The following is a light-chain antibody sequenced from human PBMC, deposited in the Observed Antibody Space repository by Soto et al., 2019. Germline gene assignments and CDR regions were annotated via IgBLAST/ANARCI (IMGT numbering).Light chain of an antibody. CDR3: QHYATPLIT. Sequence: EIGATKAPVTPSLSPGYTAALSCRASQSVSSNCVAWFQQTPGQAPRLLIYGASSRATGVPDRFSASGSGTDFTLTISMLEPQDLAVYCSQHYATPLITLCPGTNLDIK. J-gene: IGKJ3*01. V-gene: IGKV3-20*01. CDR2: GAS. CDR1: QSVSSNC.